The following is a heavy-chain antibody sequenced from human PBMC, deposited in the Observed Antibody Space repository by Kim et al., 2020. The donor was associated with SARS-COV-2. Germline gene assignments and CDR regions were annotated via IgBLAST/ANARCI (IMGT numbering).Heavy chain of an antibody. Sequence: SETLSLTCTVSGGSISSSSYYWGWIRQPPGKGLEWLGSIYYSGSTYYNPSLKSRVTISVDTSKNQFSLKLSSVNAADTAVYYCPRHETHIVVVVAALGWFDPWGQGTLVTVSS. V-gene: IGHV4-39*01. D-gene: IGHD2-15*01. CDR1: GGSISSSSYY. J-gene: IGHJ5*02. CDR3: PRHETHIVVVVAALGWFDP. CDR2: IYYSGST.